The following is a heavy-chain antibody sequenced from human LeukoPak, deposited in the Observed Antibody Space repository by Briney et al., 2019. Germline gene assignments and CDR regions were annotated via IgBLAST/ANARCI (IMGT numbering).Heavy chain of an antibody. J-gene: IGHJ5*02. D-gene: IGHD3-10*01. CDR1: RITFSNFA. Sequence: GGSLRLSCAASRITFSNFAMHWVRQAPGKGLQWVALISSDGSHEYYADSVKGRFTISRDNFKNTVSLQMNSLRAEDTAVYYCARDRMPSSYRGLDPWGQGTLVIVSS. CDR3: ARDRMPSSYRGLDP. V-gene: IGHV3-30*04. CDR2: ISSDGSHE.